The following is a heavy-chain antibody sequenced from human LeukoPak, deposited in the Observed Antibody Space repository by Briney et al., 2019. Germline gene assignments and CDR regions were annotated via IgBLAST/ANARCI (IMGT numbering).Heavy chain of an antibody. CDR2: INHSGST. J-gene: IGHJ6*03. CDR1: GGSFSGYY. V-gene: IGHV4-34*01. Sequence: SETLSLTCAVYGGSFSGYYWSWIRQPPGKGLEWIGEINHSGSTNYNPSLKSRVTISVDTSKNQFSLKLSSVTAADAAVYYCARGIGTAPTIFGVERGRGKMLYYYYMDVWGKGTTVTVSS. CDR3: ARGIGTAPTIFGVERGRGKMLYYYYMDV. D-gene: IGHD3-3*01.